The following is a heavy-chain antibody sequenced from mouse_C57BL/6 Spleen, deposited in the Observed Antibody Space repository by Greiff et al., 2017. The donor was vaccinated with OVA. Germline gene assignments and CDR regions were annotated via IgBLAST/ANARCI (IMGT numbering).Heavy chain of an antibody. CDR1: GFTFTDYY. Sequence: EVQLMASGGGLVQPGGSLSLSCAASGFTFTDYYMSLVRQPPGKALEWLGFIRNKANGYTTEYSASVKGRFTISRDNSQSILYLQMNALRAEDSATYYCARYAGRGFAYWGQGTLVTVSA. V-gene: IGHV7-3*01. CDR3: ARYAGRGFAY. CDR2: IRNKANGYTT. J-gene: IGHJ3*01.